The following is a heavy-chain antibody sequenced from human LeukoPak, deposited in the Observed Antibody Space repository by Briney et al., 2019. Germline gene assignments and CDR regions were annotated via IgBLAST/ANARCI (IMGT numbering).Heavy chain of an antibody. V-gene: IGHV1-46*01. D-gene: IGHD1-26*01. CDR2: INPSGGST. CDR3: ARIAWDFDY. J-gene: IGHJ4*02. Sequence: ASVKVSCKASGYTFTSYYMHWVRQAPGQGLEWMGIINPSGGSTSYAQKLQGRVTMTTDASTSTAYMELRSLRSDDTAVYYCARIAWDFDYWGQGTLVTVSS. CDR1: GYTFTSYY.